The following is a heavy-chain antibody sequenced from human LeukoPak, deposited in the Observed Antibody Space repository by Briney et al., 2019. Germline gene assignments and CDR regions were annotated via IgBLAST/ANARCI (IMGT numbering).Heavy chain of an antibody. Sequence: ASVKVSCKASGYTFTSYGISWVRQAPGQGLEWMGWISAYNGNTNYAQKLQGRVTMTTDTSTSTAYMELRSLRSDDTAVYYCAGDNADPYIWGSYRPNWFDPWGQGTLVTVSS. D-gene: IGHD3-16*02. CDR1: GYTFTSYG. J-gene: IGHJ5*02. V-gene: IGHV1-18*01. CDR2: ISAYNGNT. CDR3: AGDNADPYIWGSYRPNWFDP.